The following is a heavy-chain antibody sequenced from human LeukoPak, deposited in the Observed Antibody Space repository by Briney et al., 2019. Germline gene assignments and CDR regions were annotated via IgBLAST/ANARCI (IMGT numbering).Heavy chain of an antibody. CDR2: IKSKTGGGTT. CDR1: GFTFSNAW. Sequence: GGSLRLSCAASGFTFSNAWMSWVRQAPGKGLEWVGRIKSKTGGGTTDYAAPVKGRFTISRDDSKNTLYLQMNSLKTEDTAVYYCTTGLDIVVVVAAVGVDYWGQGTLVTVSS. D-gene: IGHD2-15*01. J-gene: IGHJ4*02. V-gene: IGHV3-15*01. CDR3: TTGLDIVVVVAAVGVDY.